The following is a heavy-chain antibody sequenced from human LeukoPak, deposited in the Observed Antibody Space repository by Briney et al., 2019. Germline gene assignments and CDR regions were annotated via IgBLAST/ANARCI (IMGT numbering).Heavy chain of an antibody. D-gene: IGHD6-13*01. Sequence: ASVKVSCKASGYTFTSYGISWVRQAPGQGLEWMGWISAYNGNTNYAQKLQGRVTMTTDTSTSTAYIELRSLRSDDTAVYYCARDRQQLVPGNWFDPWGQGTLVTVSS. CDR1: GYTFTSYG. CDR2: ISAYNGNT. J-gene: IGHJ5*02. V-gene: IGHV1-18*01. CDR3: ARDRQQLVPGNWFDP.